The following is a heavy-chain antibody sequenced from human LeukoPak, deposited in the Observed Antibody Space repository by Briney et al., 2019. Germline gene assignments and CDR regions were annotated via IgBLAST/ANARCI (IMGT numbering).Heavy chain of an antibody. Sequence: GGSLRLSCAASGFTFSSYAMSWVRQAPGKGLEWVSSISASGGSTYYADSVKGRFTISRDNSKNTLYLQMNSLRAEDTAVYYCAKDYGSSGYRAIDYWGQGTLVTVSS. V-gene: IGHV3-23*01. CDR3: AKDYGSSGYRAIDY. CDR1: GFTFSSYA. CDR2: ISASGGST. D-gene: IGHD3-22*01. J-gene: IGHJ4*02.